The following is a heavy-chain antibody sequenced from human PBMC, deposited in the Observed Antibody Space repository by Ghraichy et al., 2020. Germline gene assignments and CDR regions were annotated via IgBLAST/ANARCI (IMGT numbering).Heavy chain of an antibody. D-gene: IGHD3-10*01. CDR2: ISGSGGST. V-gene: IGHV3-23*01. CDR3: AKEWYYYGSGNYMSERNRWFDP. CDR1: GFTFSSYA. Sequence: GESLNISCAASGFTFSSYAMNWVRQAPGKGLEWVSGISGSGGSTYNADSVKGRFTISRDNSKNTLYLQMNSLRPEDTAVYYCAKEWYYYGSGNYMSERNRWFDPWGQGTLVTVSS. J-gene: IGHJ5*02.